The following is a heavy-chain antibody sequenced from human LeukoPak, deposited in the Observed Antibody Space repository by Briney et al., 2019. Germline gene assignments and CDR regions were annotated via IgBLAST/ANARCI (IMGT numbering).Heavy chain of an antibody. D-gene: IGHD1-1*01. Sequence: GGSLRLSCAASGFYVRDFWMAWDRQAPGKGLEWVAHIKEDRTADYYVDSVKGRFSISKDDGKNSLNLQMNSLRVEDTAVYYCVRGGWELDYWGQGTLVTVSS. CDR2: IKEDRTAD. J-gene: IGHJ4*02. V-gene: IGHV3-7*01. CDR1: GFYVRDFW. CDR3: VRGGWELDY.